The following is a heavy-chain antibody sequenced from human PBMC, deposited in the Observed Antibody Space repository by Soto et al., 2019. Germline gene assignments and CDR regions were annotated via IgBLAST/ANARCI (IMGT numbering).Heavy chain of an antibody. CDR2: LAHDALNI. CDR3: TRDFFGSWAIDY. D-gene: IGHD2-15*01. J-gene: IGHJ4*02. CDR1: GFAFTKYG. Sequence: PGGSLRLSCAASGFAFTKYGFHWVRQAPGKGLEWVAGLAHDALNIYYADSVRGRFSISRDNPERTVYLQMSSLRVEDTAVYYCTRDFFGSWAIDYWGQGILVTVSS. V-gene: IGHV3-30*03.